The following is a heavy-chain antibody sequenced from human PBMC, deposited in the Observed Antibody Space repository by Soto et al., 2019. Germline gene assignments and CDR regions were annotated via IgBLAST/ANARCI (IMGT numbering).Heavy chain of an antibody. J-gene: IGHJ5*02. CDR1: GGTFSSYT. Sequence: SVKVSCKASGGTFSSYTISWVRQAPGQGLEWMGRIIPILGIANYAQKFQGRVTITADKSTSTAYMELSSLRSEDTAVYYCARDGTDIVVVVAAKGEDWFDPWGQGTLVTVSS. D-gene: IGHD2-15*01. CDR3: ARDGTDIVVVVAAKGEDWFDP. CDR2: IIPILGIA. V-gene: IGHV1-69*04.